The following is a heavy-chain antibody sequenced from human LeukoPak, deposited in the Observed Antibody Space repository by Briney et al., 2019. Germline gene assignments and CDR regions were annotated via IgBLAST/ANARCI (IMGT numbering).Heavy chain of an antibody. V-gene: IGHV3-23*01. D-gene: IGHD2-15*01. J-gene: IGHJ4*02. CDR2: ISGSGGST. CDR3: AKDMRILSNQGSCFDY. CDR1: GFTFSSYG. Sequence: GGSLRLSCAASGFTFSSYGMSWVRQAPGKGLEWVSAISGSGGSTYYADSVKGRFTISRDNSKNTLYLQMNSLRAEDTAVYYCAKDMRILSNQGSCFDYWGQGTLVTVSS.